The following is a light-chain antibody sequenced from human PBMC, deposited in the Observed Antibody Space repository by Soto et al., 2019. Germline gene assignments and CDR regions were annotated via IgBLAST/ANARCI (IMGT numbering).Light chain of an antibody. V-gene: IGKV1-5*01. CDR3: QQSYSTPIP. CDR1: QSIGSW. CDR2: DAS. J-gene: IGKJ5*01. Sequence: DIDVARSPSSGSGLEGNRVTVTCRASQSIGSWLAWYQQKPGKAPRLLIYDASSLESGVPSRFRGSGSGTDFTLTISSLQPEDVATYYGQQSYSTPIPFCQGTRLEIK.